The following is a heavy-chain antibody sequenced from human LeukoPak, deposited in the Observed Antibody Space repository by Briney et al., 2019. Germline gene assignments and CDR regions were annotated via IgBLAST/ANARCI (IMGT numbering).Heavy chain of an antibody. Sequence: PSETLSLTCTVSGGSISSSSYYWGWIRQPPGKGLEWIGSIYYSGSTYYNPSLKSRVTISVDTSKNQFSLKLSSVTAADTAVYYCARGGYSYGYLYWFDPWGQGTLVTVSS. CDR3: ARGGYSYGYLYWFDP. CDR2: IYYSGST. J-gene: IGHJ5*02. CDR1: GGSISSSSYY. V-gene: IGHV4-39*07. D-gene: IGHD5-18*01.